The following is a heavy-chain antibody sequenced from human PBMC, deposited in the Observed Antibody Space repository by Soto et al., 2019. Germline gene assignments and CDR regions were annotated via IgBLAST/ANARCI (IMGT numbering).Heavy chain of an antibody. D-gene: IGHD3-10*01. V-gene: IGHV1-69*13. Sequence: SVKVSCKASGCTFSSYAISWVRQAPGQGLEWMGGIIPIFGTANYAQKFQGRVTITADESTSTAYMELSSLRSEDTAVYYCARLILGGPGWFDPWGQGTLVTVSS. CDR2: IIPIFGTA. J-gene: IGHJ5*02. CDR1: GCTFSSYA. CDR3: ARLILGGPGWFDP.